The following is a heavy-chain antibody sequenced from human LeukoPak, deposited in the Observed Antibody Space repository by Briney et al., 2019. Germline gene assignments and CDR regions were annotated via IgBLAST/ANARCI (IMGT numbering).Heavy chain of an antibody. Sequence: SETLSLTCAVYGGSFSGYYWSWIRQPPGKGLEWIWEINHSGSTNYNPSLKSRVTISVDTSKNQFSLKLSSVIAADTAVYYCARGRGDIVVVPAAPGYFDYWGQGTLVTVSS. V-gene: IGHV4-34*01. J-gene: IGHJ4*02. CDR3: ARGRGDIVVVPAAPGYFDY. CDR1: GGSFSGYY. CDR2: INHSGST. D-gene: IGHD2-2*01.